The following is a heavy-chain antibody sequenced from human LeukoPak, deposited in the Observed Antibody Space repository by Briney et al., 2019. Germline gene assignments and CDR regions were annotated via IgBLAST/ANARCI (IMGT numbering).Heavy chain of an antibody. J-gene: IGHJ6*03. CDR2: ISSSGSTI. V-gene: IGHV3-48*03. CDR3: ARLYYYYMDV. Sequence: GGSLRLSCAASGFTFSSYEMNWVRQAPGKGLEWVSYISSSGSTIYYADSVKGRFTISRDNAKNSLYLQMNSLRAEDTAVYYCARLYYYYMDVWGKGTTVTISS. CDR1: GFTFSSYE.